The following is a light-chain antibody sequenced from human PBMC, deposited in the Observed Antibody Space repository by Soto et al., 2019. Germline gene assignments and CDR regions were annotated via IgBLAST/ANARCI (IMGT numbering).Light chain of an antibody. CDR2: RNN. V-gene: IGLV1-47*01. CDR1: SSNIGSHY. CDR3: AAWGDSLSGWV. J-gene: IGLJ3*02. Sequence: QSVLTQPPSASGTPGQRVTISCSGSSSNIGSHYVYWYQQLPGTAPKLLIYRNNQRPSGVPDRFSGSKSGTSASLAISGLRSEDEADYYCAAWGDSLSGWVFGGGTKLTVL.